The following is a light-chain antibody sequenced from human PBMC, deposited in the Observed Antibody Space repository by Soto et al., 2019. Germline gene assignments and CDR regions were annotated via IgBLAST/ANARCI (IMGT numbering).Light chain of an antibody. CDR1: SGYSNYK. CDR3: GADNGSGSSFVYVV. CDR2: VGTGGVVV. Sequence: QSVLTQPPSASASLGASVTLTCTLSSGYSNYKVDWYQQRPGKGPRFVMRVGTGGVVVSKGDGIPDRFSVLGSGLNWYLTIKYIQEEDESDYHCGADNGSGSSFVYVVFGGGTKLTVL. J-gene: IGLJ2*01. V-gene: IGLV9-49*01.